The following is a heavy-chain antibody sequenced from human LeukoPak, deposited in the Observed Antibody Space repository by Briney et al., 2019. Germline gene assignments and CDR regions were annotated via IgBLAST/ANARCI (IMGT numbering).Heavy chain of an antibody. Sequence: RASVKVSCKASGGTFRSYAISWVRQAPGQGLEWMGGIIPIFGTANYAQKFQGRVTITADESTSTAYMELSSLRCEDTPVYYCARAVLEWLWVWFDPWGQGTLVTVSS. V-gene: IGHV1-69*13. CDR3: ARAVLEWLWVWFDP. D-gene: IGHD3-3*01. CDR2: IIPIFGTA. J-gene: IGHJ5*02. CDR1: GGTFRSYA.